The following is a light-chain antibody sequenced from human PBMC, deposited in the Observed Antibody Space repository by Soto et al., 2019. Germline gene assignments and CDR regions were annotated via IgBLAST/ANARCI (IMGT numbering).Light chain of an antibody. V-gene: IGKV3-20*01. J-gene: IGKJ5*01. CDR1: QHVSSSY. Sequence: EIVMTQSPSTHSVSPGERATLPFRPTQHVSSSYLAWYQQKPGQAPRVIIYGASSRATGIPDRFSGSGSGTDCTLTISRLESEDVAVYYCQQYSSSHLTLGQGTRLEIK. CDR2: GAS. CDR3: QQYSSSHLT.